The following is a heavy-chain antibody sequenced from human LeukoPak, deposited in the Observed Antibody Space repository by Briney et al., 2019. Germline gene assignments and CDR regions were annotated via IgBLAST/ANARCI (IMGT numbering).Heavy chain of an antibody. V-gene: IGHV4-34*01. D-gene: IGHD6-6*01. CDR2: INHSGST. CDR3: AGENSSSSLDY. J-gene: IGHJ4*02. CDR1: GGSFSGYY. Sequence: SETLSLTCAVYGGSFSGYYWSWIRQPPVKGLEWIGEINHSGSTNYNPSLKSRVTISVDTSKNQFSLKLSSVTAADTAVYYCAGENSSSSLDYWGQGTLITVSS.